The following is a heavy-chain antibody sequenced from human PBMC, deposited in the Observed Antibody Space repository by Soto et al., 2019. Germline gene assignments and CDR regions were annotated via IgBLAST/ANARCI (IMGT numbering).Heavy chain of an antibody. CDR1: GGSISSSSYY. Sequence: PSETLSLTCTVSGGSISSSSYYWGWIRQPPGKGLEWIGSIYYSGSTYYNPSLKSRVTISVDTSKNQFSLKLSSVTAADTAVYYCARLGYCSSTSCYKEGYYYFDYWGQGTLVTVSS. J-gene: IGHJ4*02. CDR3: ARLGYCSSTSCYKEGYYYFDY. V-gene: IGHV4-39*01. D-gene: IGHD2-2*02. CDR2: IYYSGST.